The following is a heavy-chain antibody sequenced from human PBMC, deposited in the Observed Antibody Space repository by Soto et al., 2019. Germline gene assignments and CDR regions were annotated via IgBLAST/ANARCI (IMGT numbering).Heavy chain of an antibody. CDR3: ASRDPGTSVDY. J-gene: IGHJ4*02. CDR2: IYRTGST. Sequence: SETRSRTWAVSGGSFTSNNWWTCFRQPPGQGLECIGEIYRTGSTNYNPSLKSRVTISLDKSENQFSLKVTSLTAADTAVYYCASRDPGTSVDYWGQGTLVTSPQ. CDR1: GGSFTSNNW. D-gene: IGHD1-7*01. V-gene: IGHV4-4*02.